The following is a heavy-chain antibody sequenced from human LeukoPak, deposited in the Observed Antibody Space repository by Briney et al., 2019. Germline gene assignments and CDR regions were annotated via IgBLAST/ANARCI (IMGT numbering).Heavy chain of an antibody. V-gene: IGHV3-23*01. CDR2: ISGSGGST. CDR1: GFTFSSYA. Sequence: GSLRPSCAASGFTFSSYAMSWARQAPGKGLEWVSAISGSGGSTYYADSVKGRFTISRDNSKNTLYLQMNSLRAEDTAVYYCANCYYDSSGCSFDYWGQGTLVTVSS. CDR3: ANCYYDSSGCSFDY. D-gene: IGHD3-22*01. J-gene: IGHJ4*02.